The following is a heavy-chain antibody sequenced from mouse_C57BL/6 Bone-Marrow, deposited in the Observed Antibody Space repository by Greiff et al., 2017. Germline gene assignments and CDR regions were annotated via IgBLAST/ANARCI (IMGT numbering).Heavy chain of an antibody. J-gene: IGHJ2*01. CDR3: ARSSHFITTGGVEYYFDY. Sequence: EVKLQESGPGLAKPSQTLSLTCSVTGYSITSDYWNWIRKFPGHKLEYMGYISYSGSTYYNPSLKSRISITRDTSKNQYYLQLNSVTTEDTATYYCARSSHFITTGGVEYYFDYWGQGTTLTVSS. D-gene: IGHD1-1*01. CDR2: ISYSGST. V-gene: IGHV3-8*01. CDR1: GYSITSDY.